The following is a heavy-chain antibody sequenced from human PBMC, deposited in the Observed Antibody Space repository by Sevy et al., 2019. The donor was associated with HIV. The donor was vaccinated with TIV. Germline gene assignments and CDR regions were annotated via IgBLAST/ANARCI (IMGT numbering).Heavy chain of an antibody. J-gene: IGHJ4*02. CDR2: IRQDGNEI. V-gene: IGHV3-7*01. CDR1: GFTFSSFW. Sequence: GGSLRLSCKASGFTFSSFWMQWVRQAPGKGLEWVANIRQDGNEIYCGDSVKGRFTISRDNAKNALYLQMDGLRAEDTGLYYCARRYFDLWGQGTLVTVSS. CDR3: ARRYFDL.